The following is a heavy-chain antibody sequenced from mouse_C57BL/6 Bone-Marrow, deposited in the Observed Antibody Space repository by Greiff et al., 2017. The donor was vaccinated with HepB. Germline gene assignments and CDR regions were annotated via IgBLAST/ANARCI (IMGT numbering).Heavy chain of an antibody. CDR2: IYPGDGDT. V-gene: IGHV1-82*01. D-gene: IGHD1-1*02. J-gene: IGHJ2*01. CDR3: AREGVVPTYYFDY. Sequence: VQLQESGPELVKPGASVKISCKASGYAFSSSWMNWVKQRPGKGLEWIGRIYPGDGDTNYNGKFKGKATLTADKSSSTAYMQLSSLTSEDSAVYFCAREGVVPTYYFDYWGQGTTLTVSS. CDR1: GYAFSSSW.